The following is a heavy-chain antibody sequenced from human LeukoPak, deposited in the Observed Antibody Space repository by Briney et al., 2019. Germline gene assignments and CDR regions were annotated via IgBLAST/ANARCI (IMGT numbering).Heavy chain of an antibody. CDR3: TRGPIQLWLYHGMDV. Sequence: PGRSLRLSCTVSGFTFGYHAMSWVRQAPGKGLEWVGFIRSKTYGETTEYAASVKGRFIISRDDSTSIAYPQMNSLKTEDTAVYYCTRGPIQLWLYHGMDVWGQGTTVTVSS. J-gene: IGHJ6*02. CDR1: GFTFGYHA. CDR2: IRSKTYGETT. D-gene: IGHD5-18*01. V-gene: IGHV3-49*04.